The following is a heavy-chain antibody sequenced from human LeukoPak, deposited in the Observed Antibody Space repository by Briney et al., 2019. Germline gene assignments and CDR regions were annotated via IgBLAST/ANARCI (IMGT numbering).Heavy chain of an antibody. J-gene: IGHJ5*02. CDR1: GYTFTSYY. CDR3: ARGDCSGGSCYLRGP. D-gene: IGHD2-15*01. Sequence: GASVKVSCKASGYTFTSYYMHWVRQAPGQGLEWMGIINPSGGSTSYAQKFQGRVTMTRDTSTSTVYMELSSLRSEDTAVYYCARGDCSGGSCYLRGPWGQGTLVTVSS. CDR2: INPSGGST. V-gene: IGHV1-46*01.